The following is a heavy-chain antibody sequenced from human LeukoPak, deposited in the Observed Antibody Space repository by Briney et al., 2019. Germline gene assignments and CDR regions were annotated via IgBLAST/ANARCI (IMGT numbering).Heavy chain of an antibody. CDR2: INHSGST. Sequence: SETLSLTCAVYGGSFSGYYWSWMRQPPGKGLEWIVEINHSGSTNYNPSLKSRVTISVDTSKNQFSLKLSSVTAADTAVYYCAIELTTGPYFDYWGQGTLVTVSS. V-gene: IGHV4-34*01. CDR3: AIELTTGPYFDY. CDR1: GGSFSGYY. J-gene: IGHJ4*02. D-gene: IGHD4-11*01.